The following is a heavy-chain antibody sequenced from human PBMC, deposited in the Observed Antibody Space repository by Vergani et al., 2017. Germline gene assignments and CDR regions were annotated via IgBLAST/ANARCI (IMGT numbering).Heavy chain of an antibody. V-gene: IGHV3-21*01. CDR2: ISSSSSYI. J-gene: IGHJ4*02. Sequence: EVQLVESGGGLVKPGGSLRLSCAASGFTFSSYSMNWVRQAPGKGLEWVSSISSSSSYIYYADSVKGRFTISRDNAKNSLSLQMNSLRAEDTAVYYCATAGGYDYDYWGQGTLVTVSS. CDR1: GFTFSSYS. CDR3: ATAGGYDYDY. D-gene: IGHD5-12*01.